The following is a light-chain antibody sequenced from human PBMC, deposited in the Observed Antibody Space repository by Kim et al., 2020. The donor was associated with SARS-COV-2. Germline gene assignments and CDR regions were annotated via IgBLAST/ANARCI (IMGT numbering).Light chain of an antibody. J-gene: IGKJ4*01. CDR1: QSVSSY. CDR2: DAS. Sequence: EIVLTQSPATLSLSPGERATLSCRASQSVSSYLAWYQQKPGQAPRLLIYDASNRATGIPARSSGSGSGTDFTLTISSLESEDFAVYYCQQRSNWPLTFGGGTKVDIK. V-gene: IGKV3-11*01. CDR3: QQRSNWPLT.